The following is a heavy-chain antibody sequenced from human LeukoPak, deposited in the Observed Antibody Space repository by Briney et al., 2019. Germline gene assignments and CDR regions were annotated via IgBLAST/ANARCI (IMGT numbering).Heavy chain of an antibody. CDR2: IRYDGSNK. V-gene: IGHV3-30*02. Sequence: PGGSLRLSCAASGFTFSSYGMHWVRQAPGKGLEWVAFIRYDGSNKYYADSVKGRFTISRDNSKNTLYLQMNSLKTEDTAVYFCARDHDSGGGGGYWGQGTLVTVSS. CDR1: GFTFSSYG. D-gene: IGHD1-26*01. J-gene: IGHJ4*02. CDR3: ARDHDSGGGGGY.